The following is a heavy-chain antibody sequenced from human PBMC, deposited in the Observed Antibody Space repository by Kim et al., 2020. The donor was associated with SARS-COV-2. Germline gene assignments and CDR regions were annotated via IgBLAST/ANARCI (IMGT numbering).Heavy chain of an antibody. V-gene: IGHV1-2*02. Sequence: GGTNYLRRLQGRVTMTRDTSTNTVYMELSRLTSDDTAVYYCAREGQMGDYWGQGTLVTVSS. CDR2: GGT. J-gene: IGHJ4*02. CDR3: AREGQMGDY.